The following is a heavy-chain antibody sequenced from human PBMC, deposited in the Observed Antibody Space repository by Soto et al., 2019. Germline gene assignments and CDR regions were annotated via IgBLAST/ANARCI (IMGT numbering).Heavy chain of an antibody. CDR3: ARLFDWQCLVYNWFDH. CDR2: IYYSGST. Sequence: SETLSLTCTVSGGSISSSSYYWGWIRQPPGKGLEWIGSIYYSGSTYYNPSLKSRVTISVDTSKNQFSLKLSSVTAADTAVYYCARLFDWQCLVYNWFDHWGQGTLVTVSS. V-gene: IGHV4-39*01. CDR1: GGSISSSSYY. J-gene: IGHJ5*02. D-gene: IGHD6-19*01.